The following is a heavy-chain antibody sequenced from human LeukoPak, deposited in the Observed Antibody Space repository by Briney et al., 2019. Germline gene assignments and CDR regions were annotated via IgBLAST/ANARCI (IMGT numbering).Heavy chain of an antibody. V-gene: IGHV3-53*01. J-gene: IGHJ4*02. CDR3: VRDLYGAERGY. CDR2: IYSGGST. Sequence: GGSLRLSCTASGFTVSSNYMSWVRQAPGKGLEWVSVIYSGGSTYYADSVKGRFTISRDNSKNTLYLQMNSLRAEDTAVYYCVRDLYGAERGYWGQGTLVTVSS. D-gene: IGHD4-17*01. CDR1: GFTVSSNY.